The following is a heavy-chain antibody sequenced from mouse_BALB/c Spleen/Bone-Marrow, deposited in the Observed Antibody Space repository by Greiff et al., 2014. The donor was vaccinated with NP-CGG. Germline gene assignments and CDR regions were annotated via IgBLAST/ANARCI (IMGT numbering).Heavy chain of an antibody. CDR1: GYSFTSYW. J-gene: IGHJ3*01. D-gene: IGHD2-3*01. V-gene: IGHV1S81*02. CDR2: INPSNGRN. Sequence: VQLQQSGAELVKPGASVRLSCKASGYSFTSYWIHWVKQRPGQGLEWIGEINPSNGRNNYNEKFKNKATLTVDKSSSTAYMQRSSLTSEDSAVYYCARYDGPAWFAYWGQGTLVTVSA. CDR3: ARYDGPAWFAY.